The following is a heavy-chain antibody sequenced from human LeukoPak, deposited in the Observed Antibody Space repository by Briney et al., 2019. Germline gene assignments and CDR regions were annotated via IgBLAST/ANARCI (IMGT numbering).Heavy chain of an antibody. J-gene: IGHJ4*02. V-gene: IGHV4-61*02. Sequence: SETLSPTCTVSGGSISSGSYYWSWIRQPAGKGLEWIGRIYTSGSTNYNPSLKSRFTISVDTSKNQFSLKLSSVTAADTAVYYCAITRAYDSSGYSFDYWGQGTLVTVSS. D-gene: IGHD3-22*01. CDR3: AITRAYDSSGYSFDY. CDR2: IYTSGST. CDR1: GGSISSGSYY.